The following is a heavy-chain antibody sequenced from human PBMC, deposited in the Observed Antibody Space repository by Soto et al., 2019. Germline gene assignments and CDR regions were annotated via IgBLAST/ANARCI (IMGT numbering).Heavy chain of an antibody. CDR2: ISAYNGNT. J-gene: IGHJ3*02. CDR1: GYTFTSYC. D-gene: IGHD2-15*01. Sequence: ASVKVSCKASGYTFTSYCISWVRQAPGQGLEWMGWISAYNGNTNYAQKLQGRVTMTTDTSTSTAYMELRSLRSDDTAVYYCARGRAPLVLGAFDIWGQGTMVTVSS. CDR3: ARGRAPLVLGAFDI. V-gene: IGHV1-18*01.